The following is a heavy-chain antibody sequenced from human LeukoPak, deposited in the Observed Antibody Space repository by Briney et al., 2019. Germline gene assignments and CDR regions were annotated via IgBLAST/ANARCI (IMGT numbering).Heavy chain of an antibody. CDR2: IYPADSDI. V-gene: IGHV5-51*01. Sequence: GESLKISCKGSGYSIINYWIGWVRQMPGKGLEWTGIIYPADSDIGYSPSFQGQVTISADKSISTAYLQWSSLKASDTAMYHCARQEYCSGGSCYTWFDPWGQGTLVTVSS. CDR3: ARQEYCSGGSCYTWFDP. CDR1: GYSIINYW. D-gene: IGHD2-15*01. J-gene: IGHJ5*02.